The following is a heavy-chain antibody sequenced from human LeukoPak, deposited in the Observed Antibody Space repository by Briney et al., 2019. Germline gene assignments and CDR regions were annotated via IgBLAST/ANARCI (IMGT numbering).Heavy chain of an antibody. J-gene: IGHJ4*02. V-gene: IGHV4-61*05. CDR1: GGSISSSSYY. Sequence: SETLSLTCTVSGGSISSSSYYWGWIRQPPGKGLEWIGYIYYSGSTNYNPSLKSRVTISVDTSKNQFSLKLSSVTAADTAVYYCARGGSHFDYWGQGTLVTVSS. CDR3: ARGGSHFDY. CDR2: IYYSGST.